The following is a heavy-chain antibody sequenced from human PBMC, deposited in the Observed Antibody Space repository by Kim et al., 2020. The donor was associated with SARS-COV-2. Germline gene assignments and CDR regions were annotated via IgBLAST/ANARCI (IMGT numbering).Heavy chain of an antibody. D-gene: IGHD4-4*01. V-gene: IGHV4-39*01. J-gene: IGHJ4*02. CDR1: GGSTRSPTYY. CDR3: ARVDSNYFDY. Sequence: SETLSLTCFVSGGSTRSPTYYWGWIRQPPVKGLEWIGNVYYSGNTYYNPSLKSRVTISIDTSKNQFSLNLSSVTAADTAVYYCARVDSNYFDYLGQETLVTVSS. CDR2: VYYSGNT.